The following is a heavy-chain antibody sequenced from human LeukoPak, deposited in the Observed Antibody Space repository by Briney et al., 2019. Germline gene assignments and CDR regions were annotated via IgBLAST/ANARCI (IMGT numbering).Heavy chain of an antibody. V-gene: IGHV1-69*05. CDR3: ARGEHYGSITGTRWFDP. CDR2: IIPIFGTA. J-gene: IGHJ5*02. Sequence: GASVKVSCKASGGTFSSYAISWVRQAPGQGLEWMGGIIPIFGTANYAQKFQGRVTITTDESTSTAYMELSSLRSEDTAVYYCARGEHYGSITGTRWFDPWGQGTLVTVSS. D-gene: IGHD1-7*01. CDR1: GGTFSSYA.